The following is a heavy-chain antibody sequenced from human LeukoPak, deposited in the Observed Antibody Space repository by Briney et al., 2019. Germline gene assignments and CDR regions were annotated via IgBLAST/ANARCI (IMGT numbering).Heavy chain of an antibody. J-gene: IGHJ6*02. CDR1: GGSISSYY. Sequence: SETLSLTCTASGGSISSYYWSWIRQPPGKGLEWIGYIYYSGSTNYNPSLKSRVTISVDTSKNQFSLKLSSVTAADTAVYYCARHGGSRGGYGMDVWGQGTTVTVSS. CDR3: ARHGGSRGGYGMDV. D-gene: IGHD3-3*01. V-gene: IGHV4-59*08. CDR2: IYYSGST.